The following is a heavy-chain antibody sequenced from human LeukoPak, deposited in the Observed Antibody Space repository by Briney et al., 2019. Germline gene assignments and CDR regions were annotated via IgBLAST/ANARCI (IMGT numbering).Heavy chain of an antibody. Sequence: GGSLRLSCAASGFTFSSYGMHWVRQAPGKGLEWVAVIWYGGSNKYYADSVKGRFTISKDNSKNTLYLQMNSLRAEDTAVYYCAKADYSNYFFDYWGQGTPVTVSS. V-gene: IGHV3-30*02. CDR2: IWYGGSNK. CDR3: AKADYSNYFFDY. D-gene: IGHD4-11*01. CDR1: GFTFSSYG. J-gene: IGHJ4*02.